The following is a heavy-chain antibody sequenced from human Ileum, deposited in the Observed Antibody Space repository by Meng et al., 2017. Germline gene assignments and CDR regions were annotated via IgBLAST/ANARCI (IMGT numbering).Heavy chain of an antibody. V-gene: IGHV4-4*02. CDR1: SGSSTSDTY. CDR2: ITHRGST. Sequence: QGPLSEPGPGLGKSSRTRTLPCAFSSGSSTSDTYWRWFRLPPAKRLEWIMQITHRGSTFYYPSLKKRVTMSVDKSKSQFSLLLTSVTAADTAVYYCARHGGYYQGFWGQGTLVTVSS. D-gene: IGHD4-23*01. J-gene: IGHJ4*02. CDR3: ARHGGYYQGF.